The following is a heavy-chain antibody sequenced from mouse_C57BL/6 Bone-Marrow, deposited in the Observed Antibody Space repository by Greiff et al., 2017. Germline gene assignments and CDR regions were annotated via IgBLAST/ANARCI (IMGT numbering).Heavy chain of an antibody. J-gene: IGHJ2*01. CDR1: EYEFPSHD. CDR2: INSDGGST. D-gene: IGHD2-1*01. V-gene: IGHV5-2*01. Sequence: EVMLVESGGGLVQPGESLKLSCESNEYEFPSHDMSWVRKTPEQGLELVAAINSDGGSTYYPDTMERRFIISRDNTKNTLYLQMSSLRSEDTASYYCSRRAMITTHFDYWGQGTTLTVSS. CDR3: SRRAMITTHFDY.